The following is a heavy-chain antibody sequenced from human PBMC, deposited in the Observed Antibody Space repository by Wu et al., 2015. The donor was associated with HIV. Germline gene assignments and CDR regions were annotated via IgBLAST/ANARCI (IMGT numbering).Heavy chain of an antibody. CDR3: VRVGVLLTSDGNYWNYFTTT. CDR1: GYTFNTFN. CDR2: MNPKSGST. D-gene: IGHD3-22*01. Sequence: QVQLVQSGAEVKKPGASVKVSCKVSGYTFNTFNINWVRQATGLGLEWMGWMNPKSGSTGYPQKFQGRITMTRNTSISTAYLEVNSLTSEDTAVYFXVRVGVLLTSDGNYWNYFTTTWGQGHPGHRLV. V-gene: IGHV1-8*01. J-gene: IGHJ1*01.